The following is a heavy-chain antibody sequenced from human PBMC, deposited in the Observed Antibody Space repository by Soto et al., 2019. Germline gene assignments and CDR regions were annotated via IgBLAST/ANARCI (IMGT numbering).Heavy chain of an antibody. D-gene: IGHD3-9*01. V-gene: IGHV4-34*01. J-gene: IGHJ6*02. Sequence: SETLSLTCAVYGGSFSGYYWSWIRQPPGKGLEWIGEINHSGSTNYNPSLKSRVTISVDTSKHQFSLKLSSVTAADTAVYYCARGSPYYDILTGYPTAGGRYYYYYGMDVWGQGTTVTVSS. CDR3: ARGSPYYDILTGYPTAGGRYYYYYGMDV. CDR1: GGSFSGYY. CDR2: INHSGST.